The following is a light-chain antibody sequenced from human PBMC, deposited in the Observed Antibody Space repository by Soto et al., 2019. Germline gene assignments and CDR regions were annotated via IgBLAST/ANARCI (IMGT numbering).Light chain of an antibody. CDR3: QAWDSRTAVV. V-gene: IGLV3-1*01. J-gene: IGLJ2*01. CDR1: KLGNRY. CDR2: QDN. Sequence: SYELTQPPSVSVSPGQTASITCSGDKLGNRYACWYQHKPGQSPVLIIYQDNKRPSGIPERFSGSNSGNTATLTISGTQAMDEADYYCQAWDSRTAVVFVGGTQLTVL.